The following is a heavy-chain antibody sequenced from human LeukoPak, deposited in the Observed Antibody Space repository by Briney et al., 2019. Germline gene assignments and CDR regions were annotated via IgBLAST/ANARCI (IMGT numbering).Heavy chain of an antibody. CDR1: GGSFSGYY. V-gene: IGHV4-34*01. CDR3: ARGTRVSDIVVVPAARRYYYYYMDV. J-gene: IGHJ6*03. D-gene: IGHD2-2*01. Sequence: PSETLSLTCAVYGGSFSGYYWSWIRQPPGKGLEWIGEINHSGSTNYNPSLKSRVTISVDTSKNQFSLKLSSVTAADTAVYYCARGTRVSDIVVVPAARRYYYYYMDVWGQGTTVTVSS. CDR2: INHSGST.